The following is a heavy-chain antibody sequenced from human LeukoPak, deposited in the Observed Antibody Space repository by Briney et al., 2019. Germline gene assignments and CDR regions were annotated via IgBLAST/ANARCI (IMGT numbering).Heavy chain of an antibody. CDR1: GNYW. CDR2: INSDGSWT. CDR3: SRDLRGRDDY. D-gene: IGHD5-24*01. Sequence: GGSLRLSCAASGNYWMHWVRQAPGKGLVWVSHINSDGSWTSYADSVKGRFTISKDNAKNTVYLQMNNLRAEDTAVYYCSRDLRGRDDYWGQGILVIVSS. V-gene: IGHV3-74*01. J-gene: IGHJ4*02.